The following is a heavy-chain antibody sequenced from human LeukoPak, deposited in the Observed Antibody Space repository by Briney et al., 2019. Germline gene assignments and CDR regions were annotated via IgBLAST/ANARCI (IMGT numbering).Heavy chain of an antibody. Sequence: SETLSLTCAVSGYSISSGYYWGWIRQPPGKGLEWIGSIYHSGSTYYNPSLKSRVTISVDTSKNQFSLKLSSVTAADTAVYYCARNEQQLLVDYRGQGTLVTVSS. D-gene: IGHD6-13*01. CDR1: GYSISSGYY. V-gene: IGHV4-38-2*01. CDR3: ARNEQQLLVDY. CDR2: IYHSGST. J-gene: IGHJ4*02.